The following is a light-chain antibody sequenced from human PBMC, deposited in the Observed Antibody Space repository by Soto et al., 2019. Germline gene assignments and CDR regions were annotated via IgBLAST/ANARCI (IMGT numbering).Light chain of an antibody. J-gene: IGKJ1*01. V-gene: IGKV3-15*01. CDR1: QSVSSD. CDR2: GAS. Sequence: SPAPLSVSPGERAPPPCRASQSVSSDLAWYQQKPGQAPRLLIYGASTRATGIPARFSGSGSGTEFTLTISSLQSEDFTVYYCQQYNNWPRTFGQGTKVDNK. CDR3: QQYNNWPRT.